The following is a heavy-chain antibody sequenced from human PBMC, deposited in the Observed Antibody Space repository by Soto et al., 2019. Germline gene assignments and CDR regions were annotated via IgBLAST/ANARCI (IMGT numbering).Heavy chain of an antibody. CDR2: INPSGGST. CDR3: ARAGFDFWSGYYTEELDF. D-gene: IGHD3-3*01. J-gene: IGHJ4*02. V-gene: IGHV1-46*01. Sequence: ASVKVSCKASGYTFTSYYMHWVRQAPGQGLEWMGIINPSGGSTSYAQKFQGRVTMTRDTSTSTVYMELSSLRSEDTAVYYCARAGFDFWSGYYTEELDFWAQGTLVTVSS. CDR1: GYTFTSYY.